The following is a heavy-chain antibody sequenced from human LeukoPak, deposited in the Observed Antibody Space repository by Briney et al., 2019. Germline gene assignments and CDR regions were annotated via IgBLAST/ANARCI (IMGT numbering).Heavy chain of an antibody. D-gene: IGHD4-23*01. J-gene: IGHJ4*02. CDR3: ARGGNPLYYFDY. CDR2: IYHSGST. Sequence: SETLSLTCTVSGGSISSSSYYWGWIRQPPGKGLEWIGYIYHSGSTYYNPSLKSRVTISVDRSKNQFSLKLSSVTAADTAVYYCARGGNPLYYFDYWGQGTLVTVSS. V-gene: IGHV4-39*07. CDR1: GGSISSSSYY.